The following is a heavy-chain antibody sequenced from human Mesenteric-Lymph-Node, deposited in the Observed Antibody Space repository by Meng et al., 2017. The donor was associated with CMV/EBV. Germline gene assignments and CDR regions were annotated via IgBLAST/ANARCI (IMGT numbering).Heavy chain of an antibody. Sequence: GGSLRLSCAASGFTFSSYAMSWVRQAPGKGLEWVSSISSSSSYIYYADSVKGRFTISRDNAKNSLYLQMNSLRAEDTAVYYCARVPSFVVVVPAAVDYWGQGTLVTVSS. D-gene: IGHD2-2*01. J-gene: IGHJ4*02. CDR3: ARVPSFVVVVPAAVDY. CDR1: GFTFSSYA. CDR2: ISSSSSYI. V-gene: IGHV3-21*01.